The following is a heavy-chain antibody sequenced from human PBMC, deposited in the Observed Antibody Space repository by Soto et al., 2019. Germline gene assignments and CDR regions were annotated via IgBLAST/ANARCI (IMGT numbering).Heavy chain of an antibody. J-gene: IGHJ6*02. CDR1: GGSFSGYY. V-gene: IGHV4-34*01. D-gene: IGHD6-19*01. CDR2: INHSGST. Sequence: PSETLSLTCAVYGGSFSGYYWSWIRQPPGKGLEWIGEINHSGSTNYNPSLKSRVTISVDTSKNQFSLKLSSVTAADTAVYYCARARSGWEIYYYSGMDVWGQGTTVTVSS. CDR3: ARARSGWEIYYYSGMDV.